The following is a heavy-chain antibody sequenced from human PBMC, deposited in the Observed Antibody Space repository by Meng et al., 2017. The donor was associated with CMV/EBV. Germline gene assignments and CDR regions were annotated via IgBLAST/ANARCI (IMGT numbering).Heavy chain of an antibody. V-gene: IGHV3-21*01. Sequence: GGSLRLSCAASGFTFSSYSMNWVRQAPGKGLEWVSSISSSSSYIYYADSVKGRFTISRDNAKNSLYLQMNSLRAEDTAVYYRARDPSITPGQHWGQGTLVTVSS. J-gene: IGHJ1*01. CDR3: ARDPSITPGQH. D-gene: IGHD5-24*01. CDR2: ISSSSSYI. CDR1: GFTFSSYS.